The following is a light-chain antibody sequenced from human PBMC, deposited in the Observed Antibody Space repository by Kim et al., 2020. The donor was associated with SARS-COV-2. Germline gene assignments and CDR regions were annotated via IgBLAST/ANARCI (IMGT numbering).Light chain of an antibody. J-gene: IGKJ3*01. CDR2: AAS. CDR3: QQSYSTPPVFT. V-gene: IGKV1-39*01. Sequence: VGDRVTITRRARQSISSYLNCYQQKPGKAPKRLIYAASSLQSGVPSRCSGSGSGTDFTLTISSLQPEDFATYYCQQSYSTPPVFTFGPGTKVDIK. CDR1: QSISSY.